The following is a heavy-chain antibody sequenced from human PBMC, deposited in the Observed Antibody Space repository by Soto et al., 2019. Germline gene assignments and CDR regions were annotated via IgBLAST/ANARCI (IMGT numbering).Heavy chain of an antibody. V-gene: IGHV4-34*01. Sequence: SETLSLTCAVYGGSFSGYYWSWIRQPPGKGLEWIGEVHHSGGTNYNPSLKSRITISVDMSKNQFSLKVNSVTAADTAVYYCARSPRRPMPLKYYNKGMDVWGQGTTVTVSS. CDR1: GGSFSGYY. D-gene: IGHD2-2*01. CDR2: VHHSGGT. CDR3: ARSPRRPMPLKYYNKGMDV. J-gene: IGHJ6*02.